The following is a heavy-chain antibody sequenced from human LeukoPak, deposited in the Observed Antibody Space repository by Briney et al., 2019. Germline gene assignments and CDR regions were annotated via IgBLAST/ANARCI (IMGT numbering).Heavy chain of an antibody. CDR2: ISSSSSYI. D-gene: IGHD4-23*01. CDR1: GFTFSSYS. CDR3: ARSVTVKNWFDP. V-gene: IGHV3-21*01. J-gene: IGHJ5*02. Sequence: NPGGSLRLSCAASGFTFSSYSMNWVRQAPGKGLEWVSSISSSSSYIYYADSVKGRFTISRDNAKNSLYLQMNSLRAEDTAVYYCARSVTVKNWFDPWGQGTLVTVSS.